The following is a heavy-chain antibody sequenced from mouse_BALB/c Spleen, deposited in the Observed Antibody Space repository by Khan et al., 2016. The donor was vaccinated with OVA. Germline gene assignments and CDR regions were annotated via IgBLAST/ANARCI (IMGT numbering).Heavy chain of an antibody. CDR2: ITNSGST. CDR1: GYSITRDYA. Sequence: EVQLQESGPGLVKPSQSLSLTCTVTGYSITRDYAWNWIRQFPGNKLEWMGYITNSGSTNYNPSLKSRISITRDTSKTQFFLQVNSVTTEDTATYYCASELGRYYAMDYWGQGTSVTVSS. D-gene: IGHD4-1*01. J-gene: IGHJ4*01. V-gene: IGHV3-2*02. CDR3: ASELGRYYAMDY.